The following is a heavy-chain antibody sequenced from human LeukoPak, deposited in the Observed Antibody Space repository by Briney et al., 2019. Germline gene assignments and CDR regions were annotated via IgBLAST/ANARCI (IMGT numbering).Heavy chain of an antibody. J-gene: IGHJ4*02. CDR1: GGSFSGYY. Sequence: SETLSLTCAVYGGSFSGYYWSWIRQPPGKGLEWIGEINHSGSTNYNPSLKSRVTISVDTSKNQFSLKLSSVTAADTAVYYCARHITMIAGVFDYWGQGTLVTVSS. CDR2: INHSGST. D-gene: IGHD3-22*01. V-gene: IGHV4-34*01. CDR3: ARHITMIAGVFDY.